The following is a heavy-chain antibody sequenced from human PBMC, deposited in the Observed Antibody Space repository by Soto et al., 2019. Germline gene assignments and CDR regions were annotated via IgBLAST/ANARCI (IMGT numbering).Heavy chain of an antibody. V-gene: IGHV4-59*01. Sequence: PSXTLSLTGIVSGGSISSYYCSWIRQPPGKGLEWIGYIYYSGSTNYNPSLKSRVTISVDTSKNQFSLKLRSVTAADTAVYYCARVVVAARFDYWGQGTLVTVSS. CDR2: IYYSGST. J-gene: IGHJ4*02. D-gene: IGHD2-15*01. CDR3: ARVVVAARFDY. CDR1: GGSISSYY.